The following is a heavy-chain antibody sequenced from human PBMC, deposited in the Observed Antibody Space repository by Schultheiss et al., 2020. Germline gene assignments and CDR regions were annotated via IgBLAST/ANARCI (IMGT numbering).Heavy chain of an antibody. CDR2: IYTSGST. Sequence: SQTLSLTCTVSGVSFSSGNYFWSWIRQPAGKGLEWIGRIYTSGSTNYNPSLKSRVTISVDTSKNQFSLKLSSVTAADTAVYYCASIMTRTNWFDPWGQGTLVTVSS. J-gene: IGHJ5*02. CDR1: GVSFSSGNYF. CDR3: ASIMTRTNWFDP. D-gene: IGHD3-16*01. V-gene: IGHV4-61*02.